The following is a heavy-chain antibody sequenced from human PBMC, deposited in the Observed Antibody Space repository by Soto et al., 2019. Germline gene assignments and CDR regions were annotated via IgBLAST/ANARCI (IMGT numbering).Heavy chain of an antibody. CDR2: IYYSGST. Sequence: QVQLQESGPGLVKPSQTLSLTCTVSGGSISSGGYYWIWIRQHPGKGLEWIGYIYYSGSTFYNPSLKSRLTMSIDTSKNQFSLKLGSVTAADTAVYYCARTSGSYFGGVKTIDYWGQGTLVTVSS. CDR3: ARTSGSYFGGVKTIDY. D-gene: IGHD1-26*01. J-gene: IGHJ4*02. CDR1: GGSISSGGYY. V-gene: IGHV4-31*03.